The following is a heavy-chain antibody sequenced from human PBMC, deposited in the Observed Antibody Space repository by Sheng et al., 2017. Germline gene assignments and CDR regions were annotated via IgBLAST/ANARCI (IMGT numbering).Heavy chain of an antibody. Sequence: EVQLVESGGGLVQPGGSLRLSCAASGFTVSSNYMSWVRQAPGKGLEWVSVIYSGGSTYYADSVKGRFTISRDNSKNTLYLQMNSLRAEDTAVYYCARESLDYDSSGYYPFFGYWGQGTLVTVS. V-gene: IGHV3-66*01. J-gene: IGHJ4*02. CDR2: IYSGGST. CDR3: ARESLDYDSSGYYPFFGY. D-gene: IGHD3-22*01. CDR1: GFTVSSNY.